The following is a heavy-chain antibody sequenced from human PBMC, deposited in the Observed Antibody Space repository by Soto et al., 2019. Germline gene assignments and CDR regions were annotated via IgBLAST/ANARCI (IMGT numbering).Heavy chain of an antibody. Sequence: QVQLVESGGGLVKPGGSLRLSCAASGFTFSDYYMSWIRQAPGKGLEWVSYISSSSSYTNYADSVKGRFTISRDNAKNSLYLQMNSLRAEDTAVYYCARERTITMVRGFLLYYYGMDVWGQGTTVTVSS. D-gene: IGHD3-10*01. CDR2: ISSSSSYT. V-gene: IGHV3-11*06. CDR3: ARERTITMVRGFLLYYYGMDV. CDR1: GFTFSDYY. J-gene: IGHJ6*02.